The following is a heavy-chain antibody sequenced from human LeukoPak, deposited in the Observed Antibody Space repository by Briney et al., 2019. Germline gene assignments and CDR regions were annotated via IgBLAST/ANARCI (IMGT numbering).Heavy chain of an antibody. V-gene: IGHV3-9*01. CDR3: AKDHGSH. D-gene: IGHD1-26*01. Sequence: GRSLRLSCAASGFTFDDYDMHWVRQAPGKGLEWVSGISWNSGSIGYADSVEGRFTISRDNAKNSLYLQMNSLRAEDTALYYCAKDHGSHWGQGTLVTVSS. J-gene: IGHJ4*02. CDR1: GFTFDDYD. CDR2: ISWNSGSI.